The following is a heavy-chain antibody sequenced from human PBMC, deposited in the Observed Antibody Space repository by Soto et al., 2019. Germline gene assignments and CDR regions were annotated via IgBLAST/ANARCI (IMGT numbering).Heavy chain of an antibody. Sequence: GESLTISCKGSGYSFTSYWIGWVRQMPGKGLEWMGIIYPGDSDIRNSPSFQGQVTISADKSINTAYLQWSSLKASDTAMYYCVRHNRGSYGAFDIWGQGTMVTVSS. V-gene: IGHV5-51*01. J-gene: IGHJ3*02. CDR2: IYPGDSDI. CDR3: VRHNRGSYGAFDI. CDR1: GYSFTSYW. D-gene: IGHD3-16*01.